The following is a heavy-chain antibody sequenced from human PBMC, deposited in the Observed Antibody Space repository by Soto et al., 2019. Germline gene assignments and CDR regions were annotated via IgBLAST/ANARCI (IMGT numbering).Heavy chain of an antibody. CDR2: ISYDGSNK. Sequence: QVQLVESGGGGVQPGRSLRLSCAASGFTFSSYAMHWVRQAPGKGLEWVAVISYDGSNKYYAYSVKGRCTISRDNSRNTLYLQMISLRAEDTAVYYCAREYGDYDYWGQGSLVTVSS. V-gene: IGHV3-30-3*01. CDR3: AREYGDYDY. J-gene: IGHJ4*02. CDR1: GFTFSSYA. D-gene: IGHD4-17*01.